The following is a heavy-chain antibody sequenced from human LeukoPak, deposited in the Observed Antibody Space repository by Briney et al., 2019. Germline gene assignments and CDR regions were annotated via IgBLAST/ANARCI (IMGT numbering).Heavy chain of an antibody. D-gene: IGHD3-3*01. CDR3: ARVDYDFWSGYFHDYYYYYGMDV. CDR2: ISYDGSNK. Sequence: GGSLRLSCAASGFTFSSYAMHWVRQAPGKGLEWVAVISYDGSNKYYADSVKGRFTIYRDNSKNTLYLQMNSLRAEDTAVYYCARVDYDFWSGYFHDYYYYYGMDVWGQGTTVTVSS. J-gene: IGHJ6*02. CDR1: GFTFSSYA. V-gene: IGHV3-30-3*01.